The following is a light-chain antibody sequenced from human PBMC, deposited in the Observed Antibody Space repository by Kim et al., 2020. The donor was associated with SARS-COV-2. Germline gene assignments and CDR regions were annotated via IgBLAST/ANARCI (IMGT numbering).Light chain of an antibody. Sequence: DIQMTQSPSSLSASVGDRVTVTCRASQGIGNYLAWLQQKPGKAPKSLIYGASSLQSGVPSKFSGSGSGTDFTLTISNLQPEDFATYYCLQYSSYPMTFGGGTKVDIK. CDR3: LQYSSYPMT. CDR2: GAS. J-gene: IGKJ4*01. CDR1: QGIGNY. V-gene: IGKV1-16*02.